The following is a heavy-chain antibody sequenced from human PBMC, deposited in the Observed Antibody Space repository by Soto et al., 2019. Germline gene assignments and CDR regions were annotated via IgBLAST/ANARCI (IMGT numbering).Heavy chain of an antibody. CDR2: IKTDGSEK. J-gene: IGHJ4*02. D-gene: IGHD3-22*01. CDR3: TKIGQYYDSSGPSDY. CDR1: GFTFSSYW. V-gene: IGHV3-7*01. Sequence: SLRLSCEASGFTFSSYWMSWVRQAPGKGLEWLANIKTDGSEKHYVDSVKGRFTISRDNAKNSLYLQMNSLRAEDTAVYYCTKIGQYYDSSGPSDYWGQGALVTVSS.